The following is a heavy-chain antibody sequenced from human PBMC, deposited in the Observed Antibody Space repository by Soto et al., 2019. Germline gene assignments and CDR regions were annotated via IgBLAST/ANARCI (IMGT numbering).Heavy chain of an antibody. CDR2: ISYDGGDK. V-gene: IGHV3-30*04. J-gene: IGHJ4*02. CDR3: ARERDSFDD. Sequence: QVQLVESGGGVVQPGRSLRLSCAASGFTFSSFAMHWVRQAPGKGLEWVAFISYDGGDKFHADSVKGRFTISRDNSKNTLYLQMNSLTAEDTAVYYCARERDSFDDWGQGTLVTVSS. D-gene: IGHD3-22*01. CDR1: GFTFSSFA.